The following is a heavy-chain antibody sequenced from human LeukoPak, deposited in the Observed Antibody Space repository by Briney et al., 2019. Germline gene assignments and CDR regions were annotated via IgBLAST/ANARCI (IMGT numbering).Heavy chain of an antibody. Sequence: ASVKVSCKASGYTFTGYYMHWVRQAPGQGLEWVGWINPNSGGTNYAQKVQGRVTMTRDTSMSTAYMELSRLRSDDTAVYYCAREGVVVVPEGGIAAADAFEYWGQGTLVNVSS. V-gene: IGHV1-2*02. J-gene: IGHJ4*02. CDR1: GYTFTGYY. D-gene: IGHD6-13*01. CDR2: INPNSGGT. CDR3: AREGVVVVPEGGIAAADAFEY.